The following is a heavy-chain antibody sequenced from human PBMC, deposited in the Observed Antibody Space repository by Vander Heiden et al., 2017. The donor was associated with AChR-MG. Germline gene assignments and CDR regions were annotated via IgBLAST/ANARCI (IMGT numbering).Heavy chain of an antibody. CDR2: IVVGSLNT. CDR1: GFTFTTSA. J-gene: IGHJ5*01. CDR3: AAVSNAVVRFEELISTRFDS. Sequence: QMSLVQSGPEVKKPGTSVKVSCKTSGFTFTTSAVQWVRQARGQRLEWIGWIVVGSLNTNYAQKFRERVTITRDMSTSTAYLDVSSLRSEDTAVYYCAAVSNAVVRFEELISTRFDSWGQGTLVTVSS. V-gene: IGHV1-58*01. D-gene: IGHD3-10*01.